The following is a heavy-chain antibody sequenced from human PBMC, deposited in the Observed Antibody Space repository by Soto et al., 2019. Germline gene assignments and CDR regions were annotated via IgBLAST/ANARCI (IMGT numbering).Heavy chain of an antibody. CDR1: GGCISSSSYY. J-gene: IGHJ4*02. CDR2: IYYSGST. D-gene: IGHD6-19*01. V-gene: IGHV4-39*01. CDR3: SRQPYTSGAYYFDY. Sequence: SETVSLTCTVSGGCISSSSYYWGWIRQPPGKGLERIGSIYYSGSTYYNPSLKSRVTISIDTSKNQFSLRLSSVTAADTAVFYCSRQPYTSGAYYFDYWGQGTPVTVSS.